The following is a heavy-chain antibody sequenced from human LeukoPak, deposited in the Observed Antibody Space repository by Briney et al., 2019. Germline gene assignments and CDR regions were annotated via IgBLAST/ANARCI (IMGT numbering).Heavy chain of an antibody. Sequence: GGSLRLSCAASGFTFDDYGMSWVRQGPGKGLEWVSAINGNGGSTVYADSVKGRFTISRDNAKNSLYLQMNSLRAEDTAVYYCARVPGFGESYWYFTLWGRGTLVTVSS. J-gene: IGHJ2*01. D-gene: IGHD3-10*01. V-gene: IGHV3-20*04. CDR1: GFTFDDYG. CDR3: ARVPGFGESYWYFTL. CDR2: INGNGGST.